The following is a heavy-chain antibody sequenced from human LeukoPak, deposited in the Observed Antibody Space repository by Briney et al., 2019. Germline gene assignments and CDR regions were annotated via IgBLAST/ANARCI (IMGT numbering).Heavy chain of an antibody. J-gene: IGHJ4*02. CDR1: GGSISSSNW. CDR2: IYHSGST. Sequence: SETLSLTCAVSGGSISSSNWWSWVRQPPGKGLEWIGEIYHSGSTNYNPSLKSRVTISVDKSKNQFSLKLSSVTAADTAVYYCAREGYSSSWPRGYWGQGTLVTVSS. V-gene: IGHV4-4*02. D-gene: IGHD6-13*01. CDR3: AREGYSSSWPRGY.